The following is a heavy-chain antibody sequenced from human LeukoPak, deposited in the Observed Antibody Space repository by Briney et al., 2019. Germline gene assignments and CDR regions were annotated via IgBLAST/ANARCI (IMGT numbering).Heavy chain of an antibody. CDR3: AKAEMVRGAPFTY. CDR2: ISWDSGSI. CDR1: GFTFDDYA. J-gene: IGHJ4*02. V-gene: IGHV3-9*01. D-gene: IGHD3-10*01. Sequence: PAGSLRLSCAASGFTFDDYAMHWVRHAPGKGLEWVSGISWDSGSIGYADSVKGRFTISRDNAKNSLYLQMNSLGAEDTALYYCAKAEMVRGAPFTYWGQGTLVTVSS.